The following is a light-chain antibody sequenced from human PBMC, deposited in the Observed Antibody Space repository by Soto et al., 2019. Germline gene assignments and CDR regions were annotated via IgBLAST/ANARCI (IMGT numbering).Light chain of an antibody. CDR2: RNN. J-gene: IGLJ1*01. Sequence: QSVLTQPPSASGTPGLRVTSSCSGSSSNIGTNYVYWYQQLPGTAPKLLIYRNNQRPSGVPDRFSGSKSGTSASLAIIGLRSEDEADYFCAAWDDSLSGYVFGTGTKVTVL. CDR3: AAWDDSLSGYV. CDR1: SSNIGTNY. V-gene: IGLV1-47*01.